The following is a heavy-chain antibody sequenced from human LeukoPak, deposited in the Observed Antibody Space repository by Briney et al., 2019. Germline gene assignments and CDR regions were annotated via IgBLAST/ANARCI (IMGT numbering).Heavy chain of an antibody. CDR2: ISYDGSNK. Sequence: GALRRSYAASGFTFSTEGMDGVRQAPGKGVEWVAGISYDGSNKYYSDSVKGGVTISRDNSKNTLYLQMNSLSAEDTGVYYCAKDLSSGSRRAYWGQGTLVTVSS. D-gene: IGHD6-19*01. V-gene: IGHV3-30*18. CDR1: GFTFSTEG. CDR3: AKDLSSGSRRAY. J-gene: IGHJ4*02.